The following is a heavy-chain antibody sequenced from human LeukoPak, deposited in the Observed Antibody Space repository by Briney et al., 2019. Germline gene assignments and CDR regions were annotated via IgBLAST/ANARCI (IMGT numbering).Heavy chain of an antibody. CDR1: GGSISSYY. J-gene: IGHJ4*02. Sequence: SETLSLTCTVSGGSISSYYWSWIRQPAGKGLEWIGRIYTSGSTNYNPSLKSRVTMSVDTSKNQFSLKLSSVTAADTAVYYCAREYTIFGARGFDYWGQGTLVTVSS. CDR3: AREYTIFGARGFDY. V-gene: IGHV4-4*07. CDR2: IYTSGST. D-gene: IGHD3-3*01.